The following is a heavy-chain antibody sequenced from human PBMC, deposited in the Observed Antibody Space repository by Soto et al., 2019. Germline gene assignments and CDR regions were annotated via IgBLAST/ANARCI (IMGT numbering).Heavy chain of an antibody. V-gene: IGHV3-23*01. CDR2: ISGSGGST. D-gene: IGHD3-10*01. Sequence: EVQLLESGGGLVQPGGSLRLSCAASGFTFSSYAMSWVRQAPGKGLEWVSAISGSGGSTYYADSVKGRFTISRDNSKNALYLQMNSLRAEDTAVYYCAKSGNAHLEWFDSWGQGTLVTVSS. CDR3: AKSGNAHLEWFDS. CDR1: GFTFSSYA. J-gene: IGHJ5*01.